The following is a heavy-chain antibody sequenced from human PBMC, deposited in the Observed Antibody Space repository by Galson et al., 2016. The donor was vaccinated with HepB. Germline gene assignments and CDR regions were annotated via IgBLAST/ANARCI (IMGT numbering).Heavy chain of an antibody. Sequence: SLRLSCAASGFTFSSYSMNWVRQAPGKGLEWVSYISSSSKTIYYTDSVKGRLTISRDNAKNSLYLQMNSLGAEDTAFYYCARDQHKDCDILTGSSPAFGYWGQGTLVTVSS. CDR2: ISSSSKTI. V-gene: IGHV3-48*01. J-gene: IGHJ4*02. CDR3: ARDQHKDCDILTGSSPAFGY. D-gene: IGHD3-9*01. CDR1: GFTFSSYS.